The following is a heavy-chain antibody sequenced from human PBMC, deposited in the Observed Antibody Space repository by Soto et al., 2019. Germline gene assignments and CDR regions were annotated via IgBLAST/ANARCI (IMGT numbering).Heavy chain of an antibody. J-gene: IGHJ4*02. D-gene: IGHD1-1*01. CDR1: GFAISRGYY. Sequence: SETLSLTCIVSGFAISRGYYWSWVRQPPGKGLEWIGSIYPSVSSYHNPSLATRLRLSIDTSKNQFTPNLTSVTAADTALYFCAREKVGTTFFDNWGQGIQVPVSS. V-gene: IGHV4-38-2*02. CDR3: AREKVGTTFFDN. CDR2: IYPSVSS.